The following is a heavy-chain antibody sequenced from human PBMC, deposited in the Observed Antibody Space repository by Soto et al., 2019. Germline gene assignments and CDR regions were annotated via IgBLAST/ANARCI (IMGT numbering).Heavy chain of an antibody. D-gene: IGHD1-1*01. Sequence: QVQLVQSGAEVKKPGSSVKVSCKASGGTFSSYAISWVRQAPGQGLEWMGGIIPIFGTANYAQKCQGRVGITAEKSTRPAYMELGSLKAGHRSVYFCEGYGYWRQGTLVSVSS. V-gene: IGHV1-69*06. CDR2: IIPIFGTA. J-gene: IGHJ4*02. CDR3: EGYGY. CDR1: GGTFSSYA.